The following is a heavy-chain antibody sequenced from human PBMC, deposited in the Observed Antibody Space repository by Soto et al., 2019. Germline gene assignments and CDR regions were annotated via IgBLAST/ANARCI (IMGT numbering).Heavy chain of an antibody. V-gene: IGHV3-33*03. CDR1: GFILKNYG. J-gene: IGHJ4*02. CDR2: IWFDGSLK. CDR3: AKDLQFSGWLSAQTFDY. Sequence: PGGSLRLSCVASGFILKNYGIHWVRQAPGKGLEWVAIIWFDGSLKFYADSVKGRFAISRDKSKNTLYLQMNSLRAEDTVVYYCAKDLQFSGWLSAQTFDYWGQGTQVTVSS. D-gene: IGHD6-19*01.